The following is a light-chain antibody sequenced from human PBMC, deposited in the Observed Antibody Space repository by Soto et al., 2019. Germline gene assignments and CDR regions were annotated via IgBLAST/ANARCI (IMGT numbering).Light chain of an antibody. CDR2: GAS. CDR3: QQYGSSMYT. CDR1: QSVSSSY. V-gene: IGKV3-20*01. Sequence: EIVLTQSPGTLSLSPGERATLSCRASQSVSSSYLAWYQQKPGQAPRLLIYGASSRATGIPDRFSGSGSGTDSTLTISRLEPEDFAVYYCQQYGSSMYTFGQGTKLEIK. J-gene: IGKJ2*01.